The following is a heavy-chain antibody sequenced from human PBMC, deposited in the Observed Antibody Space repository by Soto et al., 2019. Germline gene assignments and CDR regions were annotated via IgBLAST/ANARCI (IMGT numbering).Heavy chain of an antibody. D-gene: IGHD3-9*01. CDR1: GGSISSSSYY. CDR2: IYYSGST. J-gene: IGHJ4*02. CDR3: ASSRNSITIFWPTPPSPFVY. V-gene: IGHV4-39*01. Sequence: SETLSLTCTVSGGSISSSSYYWGWIRQPPGKGLEWIGSIYYSGSTYYNPSLKSRVTISVDTSKNQFSLKLSSVTAADTAVYYCASSRNSITIFWPTPPSPFVYCGQGTLVTVS.